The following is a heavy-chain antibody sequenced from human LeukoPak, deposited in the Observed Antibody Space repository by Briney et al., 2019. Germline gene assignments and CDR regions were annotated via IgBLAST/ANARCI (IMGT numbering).Heavy chain of an antibody. D-gene: IGHD3-10*01. CDR1: GFTFSSCA. CDR3: AKELHGSGNYAFDY. CDR2: VSVNGGTT. J-gene: IGHJ4*02. V-gene: IGHV3-23*01. Sequence: GGSLRLSCAASGFTFSSCALRWVRQAPGKGLEWVSTVSVNGGTTYYADSVKGRFTISRDNSENTLYLQMNSLRAEDTAVYFCAKELHGSGNYAFDYWGQGTLVTVSS.